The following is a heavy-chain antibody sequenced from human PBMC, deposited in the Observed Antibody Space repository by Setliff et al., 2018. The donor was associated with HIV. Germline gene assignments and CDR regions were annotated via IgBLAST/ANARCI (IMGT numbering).Heavy chain of an antibody. D-gene: IGHD2-2*01. CDR1: GYTFTRYF. Sequence: GASVKVSCKAFGYTFTRYFLHWVRQAPGQGLEWLGIIDPNGGATNNAQKLQGRLTVTTDTSTGTLYMELSNLRSDDSAVYYCARAGGGATDQAFDIWGQGTMVTVSS. CDR2: IDPNGGAT. V-gene: IGHV1-46*01. CDR3: ARAGGGATDQAFDI. J-gene: IGHJ3*02.